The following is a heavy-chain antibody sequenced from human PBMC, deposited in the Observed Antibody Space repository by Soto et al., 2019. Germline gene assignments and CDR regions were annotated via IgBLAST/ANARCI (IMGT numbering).Heavy chain of an antibody. CDR1: GFTFSTYS. CDR2: ISTTSTYI. V-gene: IGHV3-21*01. CDR3: ARDQRMTYAVYAFEV. Sequence: PGGSLRLSCAASGFTFSTYSMNWVRQAPGKGLEWVSSISTTSTYIYCADSVKGRFTISRDNAKNSLYLQMNSLRAEDTAVYYCARDQRMTYAVYAFEVWGQGTVVTVSS. D-gene: IGHD2-8*01. J-gene: IGHJ3*01.